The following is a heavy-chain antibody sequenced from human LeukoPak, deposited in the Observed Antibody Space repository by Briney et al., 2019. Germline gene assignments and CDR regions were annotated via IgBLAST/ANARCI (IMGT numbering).Heavy chain of an antibody. CDR1: GFTFSDYY. V-gene: IGHV3-11*01. D-gene: IGHD1-1*01. CDR3: ARSPWNPGKSTQTT. J-gene: IGHJ5*02. CDR2: ISGSGNII. Sequence: GGFLRLSCAASGFTFSDYYMSWIRQAPGKGLEWVSYISGSGNIIYYVDSVKGRFTTSRDNAKNSLYLQMNSLRAEDTAVYYCARSPWNPGKSTQTTWGQGTLVTVSS.